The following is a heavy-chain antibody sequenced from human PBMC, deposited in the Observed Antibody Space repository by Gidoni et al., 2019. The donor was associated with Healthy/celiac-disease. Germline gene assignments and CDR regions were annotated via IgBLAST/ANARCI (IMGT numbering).Heavy chain of an antibody. CDR3: ARDFNIVVVTAIPSLSDY. CDR1: GFTFSRYA. J-gene: IGHJ4*02. Sequence: QVQLVESGGGVVQPGRSLRLSCAASGFTFSRYAMHWVRQAPGKGLEWVAVISYDGSNKYYADSVKGRFTISRDNSKNTLYLQMNSLRAEDTAVYYCARDFNIVVVTAIPSLSDYWGQGTLVTVSS. V-gene: IGHV3-30-3*01. CDR2: ISYDGSNK. D-gene: IGHD2-21*02.